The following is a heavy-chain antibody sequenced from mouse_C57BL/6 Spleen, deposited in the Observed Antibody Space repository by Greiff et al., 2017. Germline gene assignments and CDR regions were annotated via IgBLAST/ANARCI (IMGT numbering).Heavy chain of an antibody. CDR2: IRNKANGYTT. J-gene: IGHJ4*01. V-gene: IGHV7-3*01. CDR3: ASSYYYGSSPYYAMDY. D-gene: IGHD1-1*01. CDR1: GFTFTDYY. Sequence: EVKLMESGGGLVQPGGSLSLSCAASGFTFTDYYMSWVRQPPGKALEWLGFIRNKANGYTTEYSASVKGRFTISRDNSQSILYLQMNALRAEDSATYYCASSYYYGSSPYYAMDYWCQGTSVTVSS.